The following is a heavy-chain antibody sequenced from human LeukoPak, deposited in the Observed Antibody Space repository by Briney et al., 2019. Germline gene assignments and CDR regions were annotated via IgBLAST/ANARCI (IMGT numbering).Heavy chain of an antibody. CDR3: ARELH. CDR1: GFTFSSYG. V-gene: IGHV3-NL1*01. J-gene: IGHJ4*02. Sequence: GGSLRLSCAASGFTFSSYGMHWVRQAPGKGLEWVSIIYSGGSTYYADSVKGRFTISRDNSKNTLYLQMNSLRVEDTAVYYCARELHWGQGTLVTVSS. CDR2: IYSGGST.